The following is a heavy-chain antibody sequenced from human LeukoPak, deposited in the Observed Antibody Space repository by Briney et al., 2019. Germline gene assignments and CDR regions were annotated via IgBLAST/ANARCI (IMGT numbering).Heavy chain of an antibody. J-gene: IGHJ4*02. Sequence: SVKVSCKASGGTFSSYAISWVRQAPGQGLEWMGGIIPIFGTANYAQKFQGRVTITADESTSTAYMELSSLRSEDTAVYYCARGEQSLEWLFGYWGQGTLVTVSS. D-gene: IGHD3-3*01. CDR3: ARGEQSLEWLFGY. V-gene: IGHV1-69*13. CDR2: IIPIFGTA. CDR1: GGTFSSYA.